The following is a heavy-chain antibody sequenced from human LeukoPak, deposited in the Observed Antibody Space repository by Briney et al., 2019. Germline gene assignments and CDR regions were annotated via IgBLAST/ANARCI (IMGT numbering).Heavy chain of an antibody. CDR3: ARSLPYGTTWYGRSDF. CDR1: GFTFSSYS. D-gene: IGHD6-13*01. CDR2: ISYDGSNK. Sequence: QAGGSLRLSCAASGFTFSSYSMNWVRQAPGKGLEWVAVISYDGSNKYYADSVKGRFTISRDNSKNTLYLQMNSLRAEDTAIYYCARSLPYGTTWYGRSDFWGQGTLVTVSS. J-gene: IGHJ4*02. V-gene: IGHV3-30*03.